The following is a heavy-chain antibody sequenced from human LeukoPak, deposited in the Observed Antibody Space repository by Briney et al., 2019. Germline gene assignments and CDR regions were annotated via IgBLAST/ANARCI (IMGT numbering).Heavy chain of an antibody. CDR1: GYSISSGYY. V-gene: IGHV4-38-2*02. J-gene: IGHJ4*02. CDR2: IYHSGTT. CDR3: ARGPTTVTRAFDY. Sequence: SETLSLTCTVSGYSISSGYYWGWIRQPPGKGLEWIGSIYHSGTTYYNPSLKSRVTISVDTSKNQFSLQLTSVTAADTAVYYCARGPTTVTRAFDYWGQGTLVTVSS. D-gene: IGHD4-17*01.